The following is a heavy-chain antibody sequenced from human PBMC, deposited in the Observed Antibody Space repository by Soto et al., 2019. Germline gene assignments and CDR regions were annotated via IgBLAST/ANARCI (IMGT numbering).Heavy chain of an antibody. D-gene: IGHD5-18*01. V-gene: IGHV3-23*01. CDR2: ISGSGGST. J-gene: IGHJ4*02. CDR1: GFTFSTYA. Sequence: PGRSLRLSCAASGFTFSTYAMSWVRQAPGKGLEWVSAISGSGGSTYYADSVKGRFTISRDNAKNTLYLQMNSLRAEDTAVYYCARDLQGAPYKAMSHWGQGTLVTXSS. CDR3: ARDLQGAPYKAMSH.